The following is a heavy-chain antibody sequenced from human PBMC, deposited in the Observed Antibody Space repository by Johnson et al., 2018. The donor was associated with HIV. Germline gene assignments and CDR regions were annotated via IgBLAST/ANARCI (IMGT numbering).Heavy chain of an antibody. J-gene: IGHJ3*01. CDR2: IYVGGNT. Sequence: EQLVESGGGLIQPGGSLRVSCAASGFSVSGNYMSWVRQAPGKGLEWVSSIYVGGNTYSADSVKGRFTISRDNSENTLYLQMNRLRAEDTAVYYCARAYYDSRGYYPHAFHVWGQGTVVTVSS. D-gene: IGHD3-22*01. V-gene: IGHV3-53*01. CDR1: GFSVSGNY. CDR3: ARAYYDSRGYYPHAFHV.